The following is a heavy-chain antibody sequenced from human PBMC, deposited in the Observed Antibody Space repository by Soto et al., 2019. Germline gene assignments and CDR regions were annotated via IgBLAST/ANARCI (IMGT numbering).Heavy chain of an antibody. D-gene: IGHD1-20*01. CDR1: GGSISSSNR. CDR3: ARVVYAYWYCDL. V-gene: IGHV4-4*02. J-gene: IGHJ2*01. Sequence: QVQLQESGPGLVKPSGTLSLTCAVSGGSISSSNRWSWVRQPPGKGLEWIGEIYHSGSTNYNPSLKGLVTISVYKSKNRCSLKLSSVTVADTAVYYCARVVYAYWYCDLWGRGAMVTSSS. CDR2: IYHSGST.